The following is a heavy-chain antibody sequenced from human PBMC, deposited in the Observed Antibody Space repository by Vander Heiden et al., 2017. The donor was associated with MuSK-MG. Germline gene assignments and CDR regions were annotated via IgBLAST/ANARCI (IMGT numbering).Heavy chain of an antibody. CDR3: ARTEYSSSRVPCYYYYGMDV. V-gene: IGHV1-69*01. Sequence: QVQLVQSGAEVKKPGSSVKVSCKASGGTFSSYAISWVRQAPGQGLEWMGGIIPIFGTANYAQKFQGRGTITADESTSTAYMELSSLRSEDTAVYYCARTEYSSSRVPCYYYYGMDVWGQGTTVTVSS. CDR1: GGTFSSYA. J-gene: IGHJ6*02. D-gene: IGHD6-6*01. CDR2: IIPIFGTA.